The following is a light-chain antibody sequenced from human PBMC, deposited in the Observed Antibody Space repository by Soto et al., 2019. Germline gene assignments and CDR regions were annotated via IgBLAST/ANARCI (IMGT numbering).Light chain of an antibody. CDR3: QQHYNLPPWT. V-gene: IGKV1-39*01. CDR2: GAS. CDR1: QTISTY. J-gene: IGKJ1*01. Sequence: DIQMTQSPPSLSASVGDTITITCRASQTISTYLDWYQATLGKAPKLLIYGASTLKDGVPSRFSGSGSGTDFTLTINSLQPEDFATYYCQQHYNLPPWTFGQGTKVEIK.